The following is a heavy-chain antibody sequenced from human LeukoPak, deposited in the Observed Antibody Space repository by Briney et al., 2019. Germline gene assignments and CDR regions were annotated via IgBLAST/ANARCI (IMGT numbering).Heavy chain of an antibody. D-gene: IGHD1-1*01. Sequence: GGSLRLSCAASEFTFSSYSMNWVRQAPGKGLEWVLYITNSGNSKSYADSVKGRFTISRDNSKNTLYLQMNSLRAEDTAVYYCARDSGPGNSYFDYWGQGTLVTVSS. CDR2: ITNSGNSK. CDR3: ARDSGPGNSYFDY. J-gene: IGHJ4*02. V-gene: IGHV3-48*01. CDR1: EFTFSSYS.